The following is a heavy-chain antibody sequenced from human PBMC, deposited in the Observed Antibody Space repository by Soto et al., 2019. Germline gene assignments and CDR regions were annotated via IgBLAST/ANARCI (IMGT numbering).Heavy chain of an antibody. Sequence: SETLSLTCTVSGGSISSGGYYWSWIRQHPGKGLEWIGYIYYSGSTYYNPPLKSRVTISVDTSKNQFSLKLSSVTAADTAVYYCARDDSSGQYFQHWGQGTLVTVYS. CDR2: IYYSGST. CDR1: GGSISSGGYY. V-gene: IGHV4-31*03. CDR3: ARDDSSGQYFQH. D-gene: IGHD6-19*01. J-gene: IGHJ1*01.